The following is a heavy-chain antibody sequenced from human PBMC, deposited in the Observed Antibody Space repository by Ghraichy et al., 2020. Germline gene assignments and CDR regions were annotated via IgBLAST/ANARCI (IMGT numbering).Heavy chain of an antibody. CDR3: ARLGGSYDSSGFYPRFDY. Sequence: ASVKVSCKASGGTFSSYAISWVRQAPGQGLEWMGGIIPNTGVTNYAQKFQGRVTMTRDTSITTAYMELSSLRSDDTAVYFCARLGGSYDSSGFYPRFDYWGQGTLVTVSS. J-gene: IGHJ4*02. D-gene: IGHD3-22*01. V-gene: IGHV1-2*02. CDR1: GGTFSSYA. CDR2: IIPNTGVT.